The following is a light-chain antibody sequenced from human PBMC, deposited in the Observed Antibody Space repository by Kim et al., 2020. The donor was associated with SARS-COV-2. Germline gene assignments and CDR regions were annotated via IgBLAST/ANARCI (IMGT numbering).Light chain of an antibody. CDR2: DNV. CDR1: SSNIGAFYD. CDR3: QSYDRSLGGSV. Sequence: QRVTISCTGTSSNIGAFYDVHWYQLLPGAAPTLLIFDNVNRPSGVPDRFSGSKSGSSASLVITGLQAEDEADYYCQSYDRSLGGSVFGGGTQLTVL. J-gene: IGLJ3*02. V-gene: IGLV1-40*01.